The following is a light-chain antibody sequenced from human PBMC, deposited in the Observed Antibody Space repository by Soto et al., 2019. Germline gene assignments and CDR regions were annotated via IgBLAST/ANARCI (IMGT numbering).Light chain of an antibody. CDR1: QTVLYSSNNKNY. Sequence: DIVMTQSPDSLAVSLGERATINCKSSQTVLYSSNNKNYVAWYQQKPGQPPKLLIYWASTRESGVPDRFSGSVSETDFTLTISSLQAEDVAVYYCQQYRTFGQGTKVEIK. V-gene: IGKV4-1*01. CDR2: WAS. CDR3: QQYRT. J-gene: IGKJ1*01.